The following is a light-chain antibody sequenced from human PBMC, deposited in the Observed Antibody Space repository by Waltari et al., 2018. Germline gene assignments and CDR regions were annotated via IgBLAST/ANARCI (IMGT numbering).Light chain of an antibody. V-gene: IGLV3-21*02. CDR2: NDT. CDR1: NIGGKS. CDR3: QVWISGTDHP. Sequence: SYVLTQPPSVSVAPGQTARITCGGNNIGGKSVHWYQLKPGQAPELVVYNDTDRPSGSPERFSGSNSGNTATLTISRVEAGDEADYYGQVWISGTDHPFGGGTKRTVL. J-gene: IGLJ2*01.